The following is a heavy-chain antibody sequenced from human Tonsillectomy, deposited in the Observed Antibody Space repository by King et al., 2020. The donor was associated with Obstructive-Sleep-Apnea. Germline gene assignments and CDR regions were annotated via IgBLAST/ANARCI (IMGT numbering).Heavy chain of an antibody. CDR2: IYYSGST. CDR3: ARDQADTMIVVAYRRPYNWFDP. V-gene: IGHV4-61*01. D-gene: IGHD3-22*01. CDR1: GGSVSSGSYY. Sequence: VQLQESGPGLVKPSETLSLTCTVSGGSVSSGSYYWSWIRQPPGKGLEWIGYIYYSGSTNYNPSLKSRVTISVDTSKNQFSLKLSSVTAADTAVYYCARDQADTMIVVAYRRPYNWFDPWGQGTLVTVSS. J-gene: IGHJ5*02.